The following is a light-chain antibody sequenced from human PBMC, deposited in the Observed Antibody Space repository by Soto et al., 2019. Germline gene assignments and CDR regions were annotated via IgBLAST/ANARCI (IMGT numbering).Light chain of an antibody. V-gene: IGLV2-8*01. J-gene: IGLJ2*01. CDR3: SSYAGNNILV. Sequence: QSALTQPPSASASPGQSVTISCTLTSSDIGGYDFVSWYQHRPGKAPKLLISDVNKRPSGVPDRFSGSKSGNRASLTVSGLQAEDEADYYCSSYAGNNILVFGGGTQLTVL. CDR1: SSDIGGYDF. CDR2: DVN.